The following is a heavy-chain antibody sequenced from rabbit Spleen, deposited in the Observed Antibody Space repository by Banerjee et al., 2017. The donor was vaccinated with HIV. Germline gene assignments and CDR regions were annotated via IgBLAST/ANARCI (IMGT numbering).Heavy chain of an antibody. CDR1: GVSFSSSSY. CDR3: ARSGYVGGDYTWDL. J-gene: IGHJ4*01. CDR2: IDTGSSGFT. V-gene: IGHV1S40*01. D-gene: IGHD1-1*01. Sequence: QSLEESGGDLVKPGASLTLTCTASGVSFSSSSYMCWVRQAPGKGLEWIACIDTGSSGFTYFATWAKGRFTCSKTSSTTVTLQLTSLTAADTATYFCARSGYVGGDYTWDLWGQGTLVTVS.